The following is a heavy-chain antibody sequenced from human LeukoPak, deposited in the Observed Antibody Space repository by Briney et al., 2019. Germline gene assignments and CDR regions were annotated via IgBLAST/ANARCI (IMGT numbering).Heavy chain of an antibody. CDR2: INSDGSST. Sequence: PGGSLRVSCAASGFTFSNYWMHWVRQGPGKGLVWVSRINSDGSSTNFADSVKGRFTISRDNAKNTLYLQMNSLRAEDTAVYYCARGGRPKNYDSSGIGTYFDYWGQGALVTVSS. J-gene: IGHJ4*02. D-gene: IGHD3-22*01. CDR1: GFTFSNYW. CDR3: ARGGRPKNYDSSGIGTYFDY. V-gene: IGHV3-74*01.